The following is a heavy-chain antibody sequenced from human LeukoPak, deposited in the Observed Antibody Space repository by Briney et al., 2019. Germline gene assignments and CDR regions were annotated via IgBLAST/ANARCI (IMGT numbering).Heavy chain of an antibody. Sequence: PSETLSLTCTVSGGSISSSSYYWGWIRQPPGKGLEWIGSIYYSGSTYYNPSLKSRVTISVDTSKNQFSLKLSSGNAADTAVYYCASVVGATRPIFDYWGQGNLVTVSS. D-gene: IGHD1-26*01. V-gene: IGHV4-39*01. J-gene: IGHJ4*02. CDR2: IYYSGST. CDR1: GGSISSSSYY. CDR3: ASVVGATRPIFDY.